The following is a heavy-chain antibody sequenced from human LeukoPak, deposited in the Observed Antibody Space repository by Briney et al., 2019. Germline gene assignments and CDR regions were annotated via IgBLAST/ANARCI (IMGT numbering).Heavy chain of an antibody. CDR2: VSAGHHA. CDR1: GFTLGGHD. J-gene: IGHJ4*02. V-gene: IGHV3-13*01. CDR3: VREARGYHYTYFDY. Sequence: GGSLRLSRTASGFTLGGHDMHWVRQTTGDGLEWVAAVSAGHHAFYAGSVKGRFTVSGEDAKNSLYLQMNSLRAGDTAVYYCVREARGYHYTYFDYWGQGSLVTVSS. D-gene: IGHD5-18*01.